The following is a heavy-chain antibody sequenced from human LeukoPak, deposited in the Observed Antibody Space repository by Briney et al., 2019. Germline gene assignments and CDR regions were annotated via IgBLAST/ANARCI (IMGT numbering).Heavy chain of an antibody. CDR1: GGSIRSSSYY. CDR3: AREGAGYYFDY. CDR2: IYYSGST. J-gene: IGHJ4*02. V-gene: IGHV4-39*07. D-gene: IGHD3-10*01. Sequence: PSETLSLTCTVSGGSIRSSSYYWGWIRQPPGKGLEWIGSIYYSGSTYYNPSLKSRVTISVDTSKNQFSLKLSSVTAADTAVYYCAREGAGYYFDYWGQGTLVTVSS.